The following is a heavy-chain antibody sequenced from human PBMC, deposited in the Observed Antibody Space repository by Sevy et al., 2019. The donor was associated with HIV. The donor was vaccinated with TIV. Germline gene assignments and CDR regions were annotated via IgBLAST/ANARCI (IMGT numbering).Heavy chain of an antibody. CDR1: GFTFGDYA. Sequence: GGSLRLSCTASGFTFGDYAMSWVRQAPGKGLEWVAFLKSRGLGATIDHAASVKGRFTISRDDSKSIAYLKMNDLKTEDTGVYYCTRGKGAQSIFDYWGQGALVTVSS. V-gene: IGHV3-49*04. J-gene: IGHJ4*02. CDR2: LKSRGLGATI. D-gene: IGHD3-16*01. CDR3: TRGKGAQSIFDY.